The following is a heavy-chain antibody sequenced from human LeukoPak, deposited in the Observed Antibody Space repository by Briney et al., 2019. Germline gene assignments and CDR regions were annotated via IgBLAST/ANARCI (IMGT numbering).Heavy chain of an antibody. CDR2: ILYDGTNQ. J-gene: IGHJ4*02. V-gene: IGHV3-30-3*01. CDR1: GFTFSTYA. Sequence: GGSLRLSCAASGFTFSTYAMHWVRQTPGKGLEWVAVILYDGTNQYYADSVKGRFTISRDNSRNTLYLQMNSLKVEDTAVYYCARDFRDYRDYVAYFDSWGQGTLVTVSS. D-gene: IGHD4-17*01. CDR3: ARDFRDYRDYVAYFDS.